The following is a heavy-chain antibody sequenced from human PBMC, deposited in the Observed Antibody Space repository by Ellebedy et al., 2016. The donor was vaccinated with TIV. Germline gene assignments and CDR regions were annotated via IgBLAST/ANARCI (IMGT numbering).Heavy chain of an antibody. CDR1: GGSFSGYY. CDR2: IYHSGST. Sequence: SETLSLXXAVYGGSFSGYYWSWIRQPPGKGLEWIGEIYHSGSTNYNPSLKSRVTISVDKSKNQFSLKLSSVTAADTAVYYCAREIVVPAGHYYGMNVWGQGTTVTVSS. V-gene: IGHV4-34*01. J-gene: IGHJ6*02. CDR3: AREIVVPAGHYYGMNV. D-gene: IGHD2-2*01.